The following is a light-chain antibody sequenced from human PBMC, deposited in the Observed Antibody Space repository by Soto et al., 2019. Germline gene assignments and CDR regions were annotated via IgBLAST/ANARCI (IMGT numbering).Light chain of an antibody. CDR3: CSYRGGTSV. V-gene: IGLV2-14*01. CDR2: EVT. Sequence: QSALTQPASVSGSPGQSITISCTGTSTDVSGRNYVSWYQQHPGKAPKVIIYEVTNRPSGISHRFSGSKSGNTASLTISGLQAEDEADYYCCSYRGGTSVFGTGTKVTVL. J-gene: IGLJ1*01. CDR1: STDVSGRNY.